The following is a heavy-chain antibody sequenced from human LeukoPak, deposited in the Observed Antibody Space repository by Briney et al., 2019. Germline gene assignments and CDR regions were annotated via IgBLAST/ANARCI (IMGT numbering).Heavy chain of an antibody. V-gene: IGHV3-30-3*01. CDR3: ARGIVVVTAISAFDY. Sequence: GGSLRLSCAASGFTFSSYAMHWVRQAPGKGLEWVAVISYDGSNKYYADSVKGRFTISRDNPKDTLYLQMNSLRAEDTAVYYCARGIVVVTAISAFDYWGQGTLVTVSS. D-gene: IGHD2-21*02. CDR2: ISYDGSNK. J-gene: IGHJ4*02. CDR1: GFTFSSYA.